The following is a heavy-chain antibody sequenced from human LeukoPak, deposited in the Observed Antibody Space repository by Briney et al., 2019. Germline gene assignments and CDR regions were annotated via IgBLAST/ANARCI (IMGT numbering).Heavy chain of an antibody. Sequence: GGSLRLSCAPSAFTFSNFWMTWVRQAPGKGLQRVANIKQDGREKYYVDSVKGRFTISRDNAKNSLYLQMDSLTADDTAIYYCARIPPGQLERPYYFDYWGQGTLVTVSS. D-gene: IGHD1-1*01. CDR1: AFTFSNFW. J-gene: IGHJ4*02. V-gene: IGHV3-7*04. CDR3: ARIPPGQLERPYYFDY. CDR2: IKQDGREK.